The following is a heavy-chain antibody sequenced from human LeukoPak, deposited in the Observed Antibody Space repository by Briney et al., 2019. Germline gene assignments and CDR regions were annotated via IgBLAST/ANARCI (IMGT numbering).Heavy chain of an antibody. CDR3: ARGGWPVPYYFDY. CDR2: INPNSGGT. V-gene: IGHV1-2*02. CDR1: GYTFTGYY. Sequence: ASVKVSCKASGYTFTGYYMHWVRQAPGQGLEWMGWINPNSGGTNYAQKFQGRVTVTRDTSISTAYMELSRLRSDDTAVYYCARGGWPVPYYFDYWGQGTLVTVSS. D-gene: IGHD6-19*01. J-gene: IGHJ4*02.